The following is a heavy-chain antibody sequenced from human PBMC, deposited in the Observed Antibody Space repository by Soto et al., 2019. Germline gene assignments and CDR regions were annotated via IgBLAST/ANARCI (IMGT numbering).Heavy chain of an antibody. CDR2: ISYDGSNK. CDR1: GFTFSSYA. Sequence: GGSLRLSCAASGFTFSSYAMHWVRQAPGKGLEWVAVISYDGSNKYYADSVKGRFTISRDNSKNTLYLQMNSLRAEDTAVYYCAREMRWWELPGAFDYWGQGTLVTVSS. D-gene: IGHD1-26*01. J-gene: IGHJ4*02. CDR3: AREMRWWELPGAFDY. V-gene: IGHV3-30-3*01.